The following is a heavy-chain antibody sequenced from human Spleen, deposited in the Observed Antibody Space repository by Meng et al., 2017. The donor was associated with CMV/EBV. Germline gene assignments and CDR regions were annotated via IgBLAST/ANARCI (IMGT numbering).Heavy chain of an antibody. D-gene: IGHD3-3*01. CDR2: IYSGAAT. CDR1: GLTVSSNY. Sequence: GESLKISCAVSGLTVSSNYMSWVRQGPGKGLEWVSVIYSGAATYYADSVKGRFTISRDNAKNSLYLQMNSLRAEDTAVYYCARGLRITIFGVVSVFDYWGQGALVTVSS. CDR3: ARGLRITIFGVVSVFDY. V-gene: IGHV3-53*01. J-gene: IGHJ4*02.